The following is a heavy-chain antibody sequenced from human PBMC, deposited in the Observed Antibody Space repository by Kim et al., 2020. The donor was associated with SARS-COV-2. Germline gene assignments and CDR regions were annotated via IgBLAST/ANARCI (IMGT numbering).Heavy chain of an antibody. CDR2: VSGTATVT. J-gene: IGHJ5*02. V-gene: IGHV3-23*01. CDR3: AKRAPSATYYRNWFGP. D-gene: IGHD1-26*01. Sequence: GGSLRLSCAASGSTLRNYAMTWVRQAPGKGLEWVSSVSGTATVTDYADSVKGRFTISRDKSKDMLYLQMNSLRAEDTAIYYCAKRAPSATYYRNWFGPWGQGTLVTVSS. CDR1: GSTLRNYA.